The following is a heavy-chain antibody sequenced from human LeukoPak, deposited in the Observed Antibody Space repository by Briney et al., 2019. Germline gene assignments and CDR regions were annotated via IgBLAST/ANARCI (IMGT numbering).Heavy chain of an antibody. J-gene: IGHJ4*02. CDR3: ARDLGGWYPGDY. V-gene: IGHV1-2*06. CDR1: GYTFTGYY. D-gene: IGHD6-19*01. Sequence: ASVKVSCKASGYTFTGYYMHWVRQAPGQGLEWMGRINPNSGGTNYAQTFQGRVTMTRDTSISTAYMELSRLRSDDTAVYYCARDLGGWYPGDYWGQGTLVTVSS. CDR2: INPNSGGT.